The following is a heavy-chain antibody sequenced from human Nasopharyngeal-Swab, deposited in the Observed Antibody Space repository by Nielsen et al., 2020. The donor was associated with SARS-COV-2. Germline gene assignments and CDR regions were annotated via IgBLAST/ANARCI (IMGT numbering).Heavy chain of an antibody. D-gene: IGHD3-10*01. J-gene: IGHJ2*01. CDR1: GSSFTSYW. CDR3: ARRPRGGYFDL. Sequence: GGSLRLSCKGSGSSFTSYWIGWVRQLPGKGLEWMGIIYPGDSDTRYSPSFQGQVTISADKSISTAYLQWSSLKASDTAMYYCARRPRGGYFDLWGRGTLVTVSS. V-gene: IGHV5-51*01. CDR2: IYPGDSDT.